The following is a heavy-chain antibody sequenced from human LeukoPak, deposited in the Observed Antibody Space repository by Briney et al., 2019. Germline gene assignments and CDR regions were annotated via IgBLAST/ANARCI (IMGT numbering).Heavy chain of an antibody. Sequence: GGSLRLSCAASGFTFSSYAMSWVRQAPGKGLVWVSRINSDGSSTSYADSVKGRFTISRDNAKNTLYLQMNSLRAEDTAVYYCARAVGYSSSWYSQYYFDYWGQGTLVTVPS. J-gene: IGHJ4*02. CDR2: INSDGSST. D-gene: IGHD6-13*01. CDR1: GFTFSSYA. V-gene: IGHV3-74*01. CDR3: ARAVGYSSSWYSQYYFDY.